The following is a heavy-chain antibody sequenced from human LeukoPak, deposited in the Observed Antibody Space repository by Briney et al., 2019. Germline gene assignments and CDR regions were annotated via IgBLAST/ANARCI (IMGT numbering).Heavy chain of an antibody. CDR1: GFTFSSYW. Sequence: PGGSLRLSCAASGFTFSSYWMSWVHQAPGKGLEWVANIKQDGGEKYYVDSVKGRFTISRDNAENSLYLQMNSLRAEDTAVYFCAREIVTTTGVPKYYFDSWGQGTLVTVSS. J-gene: IGHJ4*02. D-gene: IGHD5-12*01. CDR2: IKQDGGEK. CDR3: AREIVTTTGVPKYYFDS. V-gene: IGHV3-7*01.